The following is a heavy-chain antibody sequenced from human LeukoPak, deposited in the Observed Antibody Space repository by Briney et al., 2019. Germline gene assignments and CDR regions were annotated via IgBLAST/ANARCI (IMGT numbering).Heavy chain of an antibody. Sequence: GGSLRLSCAASGFTFSIYSMNWVRQAPGKGLEWVSFISSSISYIYYTDSVKGRFTISRDNAKNSLYMQMNSLRAEDTAVYYCARFLLTQQGHPQVLNYWGQGTLVTVSS. D-gene: IGHD2-8*01. V-gene: IGHV3-21*01. CDR3: ARFLLTQQGHPQVLNY. CDR1: GFTFSIYS. J-gene: IGHJ4*02. CDR2: ISSSISYI.